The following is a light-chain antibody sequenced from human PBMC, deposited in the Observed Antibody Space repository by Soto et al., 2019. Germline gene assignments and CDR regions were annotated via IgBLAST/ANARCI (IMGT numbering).Light chain of an antibody. CDR1: SSDVGGYNS. J-gene: IGLJ1*01. CDR2: DVT. CDR3: SSFTSSITYV. Sequence: QSALPQPASVSGSPGQSITISCTGTSSDVGGYNSVSWYRQDPGKAPKLMIYDVTNRPSGVSNRFSGSKSGNTASLTISGLQAEDEADYYCSSFTSSITYVFGTGIKVAVL. V-gene: IGLV2-14*01.